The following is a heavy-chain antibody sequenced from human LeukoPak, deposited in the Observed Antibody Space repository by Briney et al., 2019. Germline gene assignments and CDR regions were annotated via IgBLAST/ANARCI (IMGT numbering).Heavy chain of an antibody. D-gene: IGHD1-26*01. J-gene: IGHJ4*02. CDR2: ISAYNGNT. V-gene: IGHV1-18*01. CDR3: ARLSGSYDGDYFDY. Sequence: ASVKVSCKASSYTFTSYGISWVRQAPGQGLEWMGWISAYNGNTNYAQKLQGRVTMTTDTSTSTAYMELRSLRSDDTAVYYCARLSGSYDGDYFDYWGQGTLVTVSS. CDR1: SYTFTSYG.